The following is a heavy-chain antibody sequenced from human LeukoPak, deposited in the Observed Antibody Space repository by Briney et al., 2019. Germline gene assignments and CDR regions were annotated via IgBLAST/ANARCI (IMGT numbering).Heavy chain of an antibody. CDR3: ARGRTYYYGSGSYADY. CDR1: GGSFSGYY. Sequence: SETLSLTCALYGGSFSGYYWSWIRQPPGKGLEWIGEINHSGSTNYNPSLKSRVTISVDTSKNQFSLKLSSVTAADTAVYYCARGRTYYYGSGSYADYWGQGTLVTVSS. CDR2: INHSGST. V-gene: IGHV4-34*01. D-gene: IGHD3-10*01. J-gene: IGHJ4*02.